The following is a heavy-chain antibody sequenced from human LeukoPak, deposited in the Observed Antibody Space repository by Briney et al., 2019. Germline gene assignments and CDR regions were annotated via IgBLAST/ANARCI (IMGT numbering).Heavy chain of an antibody. CDR3: ATEGEARVIKNDAFDI. D-gene: IGHD3-22*01. V-gene: IGHV1-24*01. CDR1: GYTLTELS. CDR2: FDPEDGET. Sequence: ASVKVSCKVSGYTLTELSMHWVRQAPGKGLEWMGGFDPEDGETIYAQKFQGRVTMTEDTSTDTAYMELSSLRSEDTAVYYCATEGEARVIKNDAFDIWGQGTMVTVSS. J-gene: IGHJ3*02.